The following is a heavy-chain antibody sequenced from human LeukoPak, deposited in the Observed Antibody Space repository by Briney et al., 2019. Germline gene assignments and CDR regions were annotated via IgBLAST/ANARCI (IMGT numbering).Heavy chain of an antibody. J-gene: IGHJ5*02. CDR3: ARISDIVVVPAAMRADWFDP. CDR1: GYSISSGYY. V-gene: IGHV4-38-2*02. CDR2: IYHSGST. D-gene: IGHD2-2*01. Sequence: KASETLSLTCTVSGYSISSGYYWGWIRQPPGKGLEWIGSIYHSGSTNYNPSLKSRVTISVDTSKNQFSLKLSSVTAADTAVYYCARISDIVVVPAAMRADWFDPWGQGTLVTVSS.